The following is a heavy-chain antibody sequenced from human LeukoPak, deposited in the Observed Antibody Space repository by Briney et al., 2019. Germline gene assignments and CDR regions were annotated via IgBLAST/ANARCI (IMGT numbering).Heavy chain of an antibody. CDR1: GFIVNTNY. V-gene: IGHV3-53*01. Sequence: GGSLRLSCAASGFIVNTNYMTWVRQAPGRGLEWVSFIYADGNTYYADSVKGRFTISRDISKNAVYLQMNSLRAEDTAAYYCAREVWDCSSTTCYHYMDVWGKGTTVTISS. CDR3: AREVWDCSSTTCYHYMDV. J-gene: IGHJ6*03. D-gene: IGHD2-2*01. CDR2: IYADGNT.